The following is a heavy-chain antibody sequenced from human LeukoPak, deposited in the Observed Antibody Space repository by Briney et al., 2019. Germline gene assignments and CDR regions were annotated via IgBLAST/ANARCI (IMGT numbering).Heavy chain of an antibody. CDR2: ISAYNGNT. CDR3: ASNFYDILTGARYDAFDI. CDR1: GYTFTSYG. V-gene: IGHV1-18*01. J-gene: IGHJ3*02. Sequence: ASVKVSCKASGYTFTSYGISWVRQAPGQGLEWMGWISAYNGNTNYAQKLQGRVTMTTDTSTSTAYMELRSLRSDETAVYYCASNFYDILTGARYDAFDIWGQGTMVTVSS. D-gene: IGHD3-9*01.